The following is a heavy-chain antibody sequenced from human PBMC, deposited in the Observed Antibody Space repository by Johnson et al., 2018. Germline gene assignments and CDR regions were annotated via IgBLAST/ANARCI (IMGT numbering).Heavy chain of an antibody. CDR1: GFTFSSYA. V-gene: IGHV3-30-3*01. CDR3: ASTCRGGSCYYYGMDV. Sequence: VQLLESLGGVVQPWRSLRLSFAASGFTFSSYAMHWVRQAPGKGLEWVAVISSDGSNKYYADSVKGRFTISRDNSKNTLYQQMNSLSAEDTAVYYCASTCRGGSCYYYGMDVWGQGTTVTVSS. J-gene: IGHJ6*02. CDR2: ISSDGSNK. D-gene: IGHD2-15*01.